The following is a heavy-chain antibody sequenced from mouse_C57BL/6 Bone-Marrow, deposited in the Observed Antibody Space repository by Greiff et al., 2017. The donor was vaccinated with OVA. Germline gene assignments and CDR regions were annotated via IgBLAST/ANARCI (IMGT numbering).Heavy chain of an antibody. D-gene: IGHD2-5*01. J-gene: IGHJ3*01. CDR3: AAYYSNYFWFAY. Sequence: QVQLQQSGAELVRPGTSVKMSCKASGYTFTNYWIGWAKQRPGHGLEWIGDIYPGGGYTNYNEKFKGKATMTADQSSSTAYMQFSSLTSEDSAIDYCAAYYSNYFWFAYWGQGTLVTVSA. V-gene: IGHV1-63*01. CDR1: GYTFTNYW. CDR2: IYPGGGYT.